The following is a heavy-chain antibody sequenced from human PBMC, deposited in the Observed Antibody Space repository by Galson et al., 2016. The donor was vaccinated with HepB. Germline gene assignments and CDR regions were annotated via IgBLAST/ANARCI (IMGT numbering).Heavy chain of an antibody. J-gene: IGHJ4*02. CDR2: TSNDGNNR. Sequence: SLRLSCAASGFSFSSSAMHWVRQAPGKGLEWVAVTSNDGNNRYHADSVKGRFTISRDNSKNRLFLQMNSLRPEDTAVYYCARDHGTSGWYSHIDYWGQETPVTVSS. V-gene: IGHV3-30-3*01. D-gene: IGHD6-19*01. CDR3: ARDHGTSGWYSHIDY. CDR1: GFSFSSSA.